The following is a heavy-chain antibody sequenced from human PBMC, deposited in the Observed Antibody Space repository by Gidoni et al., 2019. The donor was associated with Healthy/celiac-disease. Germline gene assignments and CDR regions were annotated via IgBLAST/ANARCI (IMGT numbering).Heavy chain of an antibody. CDR1: GGSISSYY. D-gene: IGHD5-12*01. CDR3: ARDCLRDGYNLCYYGMDV. CDR2: IYYSGST. J-gene: IGHJ6*02. V-gene: IGHV4-59*01. Sequence: QVQLQESGPGLVKPSETLSLTCTVSGGSISSYYWSWIRQPPGKGLEWIGYIYYSGSTNYNPSLKSRVTISVDTSKNQFSLKLSSVTAADTAVYYCARDCLRDGYNLCYYGMDVWGQGTTVTVSS.